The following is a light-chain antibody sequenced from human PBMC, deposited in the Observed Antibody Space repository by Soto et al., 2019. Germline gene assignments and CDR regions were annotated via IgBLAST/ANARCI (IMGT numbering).Light chain of an antibody. CDR1: QNIGGW. V-gene: IGKV1-5*01. CDR2: DAS. CDR3: QHYNSYWT. Sequence: DIQMTQSPSTLSASVGDRVTITCRASQNIGGWLAWYQQKPGKAPKFLIFDASSLESGVPSRFSGSGSGTEFTLTISSLQPDDFATYYCQHYNSYWTLGQGTKVDIK. J-gene: IGKJ1*01.